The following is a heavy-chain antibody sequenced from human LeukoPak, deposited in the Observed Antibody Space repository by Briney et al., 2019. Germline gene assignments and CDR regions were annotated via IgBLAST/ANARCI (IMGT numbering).Heavy chain of an antibody. CDR3: ARSETTVVTSEYFDY. CDR1: GGTFSSYA. CDR2: IIPILGIA. J-gene: IGHJ4*02. D-gene: IGHD4-23*01. Sequence: ASVKVSCKASGGTFSSYAISWVRQAPGQGLEWMGRIIPILGIANYAQKFQGRVTITADKSTSTAYMELSSLRSEDTAVYYCARSETTVVTSEYFDYWGQGTLVTVSS. V-gene: IGHV1-69*04.